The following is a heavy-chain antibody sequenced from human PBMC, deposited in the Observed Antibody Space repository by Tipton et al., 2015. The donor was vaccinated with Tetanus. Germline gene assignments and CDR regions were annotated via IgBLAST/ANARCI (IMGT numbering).Heavy chain of an antibody. J-gene: IGHJ6*02. V-gene: IGHV1-2*02. CDR3: ARDPKKYNWNYGMDV. CDR2: INPNSGGT. CDR1: GYTFTGYY. D-gene: IGHD1-20*01. Sequence: QVQLVQSGAEVKKPGASVKVSCKASGYTFTGYYMHWVRQAPGQGLEWMGWINPNSGGTNYAQKFQGRVTMTRDTSISTAYMELSRLRSDDTAVYYCARDPKKYNWNYGMDVWGQGTTVTVSS.